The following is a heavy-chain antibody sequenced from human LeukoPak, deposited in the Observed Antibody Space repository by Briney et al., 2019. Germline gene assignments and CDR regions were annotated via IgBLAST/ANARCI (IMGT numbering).Heavy chain of an antibody. Sequence: GGSLRLSCAASGFTSSSYSMNWVRQAPGKGLEWVSSISSSSSYIYYADSVKGRFTISRDNAKNSLYLQMNSLRAEDTAVYYCARRGCSGGSCYIDYWGQGTLVTVSS. CDR3: ARRGCSGGSCYIDY. D-gene: IGHD2-15*01. CDR1: GFTSSSYS. CDR2: ISSSSSYI. J-gene: IGHJ4*02. V-gene: IGHV3-21*01.